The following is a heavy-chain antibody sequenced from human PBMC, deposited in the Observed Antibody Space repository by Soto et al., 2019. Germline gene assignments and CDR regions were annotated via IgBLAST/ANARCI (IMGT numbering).Heavy chain of an antibody. J-gene: IGHJ4*02. Sequence: QVQLVQSGAEVKKPGSSVKVSCKASGGTFSSYTISWVRQAPGQGLEWMGRIIPILGIANYAQKFQGRVTITADKSTSTAYMELSSLRSEDTAVYYCARDRGSSGWYSGYWGQGTLVTVSS. D-gene: IGHD6-19*01. CDR2: IIPILGIA. V-gene: IGHV1-69*08. CDR3: ARDRGSSGWYSGY. CDR1: GGTFSSYT.